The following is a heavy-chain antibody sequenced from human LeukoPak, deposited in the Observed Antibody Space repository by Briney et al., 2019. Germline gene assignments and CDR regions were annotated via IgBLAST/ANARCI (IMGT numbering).Heavy chain of an antibody. V-gene: IGHV3-23*01. D-gene: IGHD3-10*01. CDR3: ARGDGVIMNY. CDR1: GFTFSNYA. CDR2: ISGSGDST. Sequence: GGSLRLSCAASGFTFSNYAMSWVRQAPGKGLEWVSGISGSGDSTYYADSVKGRFTISRDNSKNTLYLQMNSLRAEDTAVYYCARGDGVIMNYWGQGTLVTVSS. J-gene: IGHJ4*02.